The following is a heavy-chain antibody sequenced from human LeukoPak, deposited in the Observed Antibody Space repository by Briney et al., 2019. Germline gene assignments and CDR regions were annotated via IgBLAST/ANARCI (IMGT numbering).Heavy chain of an antibody. CDR1: GYTFTSYR. CDR2: ISAYNGNT. V-gene: IGHV1-18*01. Sequence: GASVKVSCKASGYTFTSYRVSWGRQASGQGPEWMGWISAYNGNTNYAQKLQGRVTMTTDTSTSTAYIELRSLRSDDTAVYYCARGLVVAAAGTYDYWGQGTLVSVSS. CDR3: ARGLVVAAAGTYDY. D-gene: IGHD6-13*01. J-gene: IGHJ4*02.